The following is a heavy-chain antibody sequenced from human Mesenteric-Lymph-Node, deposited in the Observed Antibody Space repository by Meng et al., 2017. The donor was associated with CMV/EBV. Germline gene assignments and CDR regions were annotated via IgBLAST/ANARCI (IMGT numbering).Heavy chain of an antibody. V-gene: IGHV1-2*02. D-gene: IGHD2-2*01. CDR3: ARDGFVVVPAAMEWFDY. CDR1: GYTFTGYY. J-gene: IGHJ4*02. Sequence: ASVKVSCKASGYTFTGYYMHWVRQAPGQGLEWMGWINPNSGGTNYAQKFQGRVTMTRDTSISTAYMELSRLRSDDTAVYYCARDGFVVVPAAMEWFDYWGQGTLVTVSS. CDR2: INPNSGGT.